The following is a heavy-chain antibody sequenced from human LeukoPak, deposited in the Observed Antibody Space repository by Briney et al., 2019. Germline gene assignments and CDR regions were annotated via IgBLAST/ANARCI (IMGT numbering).Heavy chain of an antibody. Sequence: SETLSLTCAVYGGSFSGYYWSWIRQPPGKGLEWIGEINHSGSTNYNPSLKSRVTMSVDTSKNQFSLELSSVTAADTAVYYCARDGDSSGWYGVFSAFDIWGQGTMVTVSS. CDR1: GGSFSGYY. CDR2: INHSGST. J-gene: IGHJ3*02. V-gene: IGHV4-34*01. D-gene: IGHD6-19*01. CDR3: ARDGDSSGWYGVFSAFDI.